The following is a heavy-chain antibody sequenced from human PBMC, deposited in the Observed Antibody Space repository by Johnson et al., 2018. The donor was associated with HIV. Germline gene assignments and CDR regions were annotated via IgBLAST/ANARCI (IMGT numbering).Heavy chain of an antibody. Sequence: QLVESGGGLIQPGGSLRLSCAASGFTVSRNHMSWVRQAPGKGLEWVSIVYSGGNTYYADSVKGRFTISRDNSKDTLYLQMNSLRDEDTAVYYCARVRTTMILGFDIWGQGTMVTVSS. CDR2: VYSGGNT. CDR3: ARVRTTMILGFDI. J-gene: IGHJ3*02. D-gene: IGHD3-22*01. CDR1: GFTVSRNH. V-gene: IGHV3-53*01.